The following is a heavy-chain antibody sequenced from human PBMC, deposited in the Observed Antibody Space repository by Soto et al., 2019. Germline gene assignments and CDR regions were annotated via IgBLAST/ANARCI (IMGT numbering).Heavy chain of an antibody. CDR2: ISYDGSNK. V-gene: IGHV3-30*18. CDR3: AKDRPRDFGWELLTRGAPGPNDY. Sequence: PGGPLRLSCAASGFTFSSYGMHWVRQAPGKGLEWVAVISYDGSNKYYADSVKGRFTISRDNSKNTLYLQMNSLRAEDTAVYYCAKDRPRDFGWELLTRGAPGPNDYWGQGTLVTVSS. D-gene: IGHD1-26*01. J-gene: IGHJ4*02. CDR1: GFTFSSYG.